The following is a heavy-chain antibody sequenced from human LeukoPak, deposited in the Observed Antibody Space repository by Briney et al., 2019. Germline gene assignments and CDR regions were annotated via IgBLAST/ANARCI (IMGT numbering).Heavy chain of an antibody. CDR3: ARDLGTSIAVAGTFDY. J-gene: IGHJ4*02. CDR2: INPSGGST. V-gene: IGHV1-46*01. CDR1: GYTFTSYY. D-gene: IGHD6-19*01. Sequence: ASVKVSCKASGYTFTSYYMHWVRQAPGQGLEWMGIINPSGGSTSYAQKFQGRVTMTRDTSTGTVYMELSSLRSEDTAVYYCARDLGTSIAVAGTFDYWGQGTLVTVSS.